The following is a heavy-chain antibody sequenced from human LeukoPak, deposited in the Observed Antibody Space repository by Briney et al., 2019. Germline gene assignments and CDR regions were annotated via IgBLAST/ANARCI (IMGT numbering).Heavy chain of an antibody. CDR3: ARGMSAYSSSMDD. V-gene: IGHV3-48*01. CDR2: ISSSSSTI. CDR1: GFTFSSYE. Sequence: PGGSLRLSCAASGFTFSSYEMNWVRQAPGKGLEWVSYISSSSSTIYYADSVKGRFTISRDNSKNTLYLQMNSLRAEDTAVYYCARGMSAYSSSMDDWGKGTTVTISS. D-gene: IGHD6-13*01. J-gene: IGHJ6*03.